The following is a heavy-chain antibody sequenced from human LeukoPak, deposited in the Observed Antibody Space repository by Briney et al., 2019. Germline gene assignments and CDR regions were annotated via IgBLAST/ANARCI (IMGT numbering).Heavy chain of an antibody. Sequence: SETLSLTCTVSGVSISSSNSYWGWIRQPPGKGLEWIGSIYYSGNTYYNASLKSQVSISIDTSKNQFSLKLSSVTAADTAVYYCARGSSGWTRGAFDIWGQGTMVTVSS. J-gene: IGHJ3*02. D-gene: IGHD6-19*01. CDR1: GVSISSSNSY. CDR2: IYYSGNT. V-gene: IGHV4-39*01. CDR3: ARGSSGWTRGAFDI.